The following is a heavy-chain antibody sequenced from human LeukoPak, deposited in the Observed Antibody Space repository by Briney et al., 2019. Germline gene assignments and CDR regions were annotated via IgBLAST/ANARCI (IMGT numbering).Heavy chain of an antibody. V-gene: IGHV3-43*02. J-gene: IGHJ4*02. Sequence: KPGGSLRLSCIASGFTFRDSAMHWVRHAPGKGLEWVALIRGDESTSYYADSVMGRFTISRDNSRNTLYLEMISVRGEDTAVYFCAKALSWNDETLDYWGQGSLVTVSS. D-gene: IGHD1-1*01. CDR2: IRGDESTS. CDR1: GFTFRDSA. CDR3: AKALSWNDETLDY.